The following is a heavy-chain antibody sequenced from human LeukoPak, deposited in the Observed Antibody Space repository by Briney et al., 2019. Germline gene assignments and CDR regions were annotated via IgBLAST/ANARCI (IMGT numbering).Heavy chain of an antibody. J-gene: IGHJ4*02. V-gene: IGHV4-39*01. CDR1: GGSISSSSYY. Sequence: PSETLSLTCTVSGGSISSSSYYWGWIRQPPGKGLEWIGSIYYSGSTYYNPSLKSRVTISVDTSKNQFSLKLSSVTAADAAVYYCARQFPDYYDSSGFLDYWGQGTLVTVSS. CDR2: IYYSGST. CDR3: ARQFPDYYDSSGFLDY. D-gene: IGHD3-22*01.